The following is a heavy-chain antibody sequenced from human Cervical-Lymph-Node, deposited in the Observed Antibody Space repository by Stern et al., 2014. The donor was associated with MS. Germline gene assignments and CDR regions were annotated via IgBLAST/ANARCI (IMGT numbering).Heavy chain of an antibody. Sequence: VQLVESGGALVKPGGSLRLSCAASGFIFSDYYMSWIRPAPGKGLEWVSHISNSGSPTRYAHSVKGRFPIPRDNAKNSLFLQMNSLRAEDTAVYYCARNSRLNLWGRGTLVTVSS. D-gene: IGHD2-21*01. CDR3: ARNSRLNL. CDR1: GFIFSDYY. J-gene: IGHJ5*02. CDR2: ISNSGSPT. V-gene: IGHV3-11*01.